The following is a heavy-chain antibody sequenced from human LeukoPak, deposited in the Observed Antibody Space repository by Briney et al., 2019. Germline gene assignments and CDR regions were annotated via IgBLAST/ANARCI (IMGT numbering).Heavy chain of an antibody. D-gene: IGHD5-18*01. CDR1: SGSINNYY. V-gene: IGHV4-59*08. CDR2: ILSSGST. CDR3: ARNRRYSYASDAFDI. Sequence: PSETLSLTCTVSSGSINNYYWSWIRQPPGKGLEWIGYILSSGSTNYNPSVKSRVTISVDTSKNQFSPKLSSVTAADTAVYYCARNRRYSYASDAFDIWGQGTMVTVSS. J-gene: IGHJ3*02.